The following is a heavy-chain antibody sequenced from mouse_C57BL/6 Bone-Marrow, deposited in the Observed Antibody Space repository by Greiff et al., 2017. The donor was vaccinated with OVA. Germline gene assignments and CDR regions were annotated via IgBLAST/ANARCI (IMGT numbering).Heavy chain of an antibody. D-gene: IGHD1-1*01. CDR1: GYTFTSYW. V-gene: IGHV1-52*01. CDR2: IDPSDSAT. CDR3: ARDITTVVANWYFDV. J-gene: IGHJ1*03. Sequence: QVQLQQPGAELVRPGSSVKLSCKASGYTFTSYWMHWVKQRPIQGLEWIGNIDPSDSATHYNQKFKDKATLTVDKSSSTAYIQLSSLTSEDSAVYYCARDITTVVANWYFDVWGTGTTVTVSS.